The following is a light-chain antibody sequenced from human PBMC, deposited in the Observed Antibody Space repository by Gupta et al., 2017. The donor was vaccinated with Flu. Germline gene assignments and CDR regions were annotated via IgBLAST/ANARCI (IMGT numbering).Light chain of an antibody. J-gene: IGLJ2*01. CDR2: DVS. Sequence: QSALTQPASVSGSPGQSITISCTGTSSDVGGYDSVSWYQQHPGKTPKVMIYDVSNRPSGVSNRFSGSKSGNTASLTISGLQAEDEADYYCSSYTDSHTLLFGGGTKLTAL. CDR1: SSDVGGYDS. CDR3: SSYTDSHTLL. V-gene: IGLV2-14*01.